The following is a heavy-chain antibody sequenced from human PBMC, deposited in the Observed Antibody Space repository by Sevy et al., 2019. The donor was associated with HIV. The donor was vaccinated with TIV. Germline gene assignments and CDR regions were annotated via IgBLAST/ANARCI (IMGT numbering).Heavy chain of an antibody. CDR3: ARDYQTGAFDI. CDR2: INHSGST. V-gene: IGHV4-34*01. J-gene: IGHJ3*02. D-gene: IGHD2-2*01. CDR1: GGSFSGYY. Sequence: SETLSLTCAVYGGSFSGYYWSWIRQPPGKGLEWIGEINHSGSTNYNPSLKSRVTISVDTSKNQCSLKLSSVTAADTAVYYCARDYQTGAFDIWGQGTMVTVSS.